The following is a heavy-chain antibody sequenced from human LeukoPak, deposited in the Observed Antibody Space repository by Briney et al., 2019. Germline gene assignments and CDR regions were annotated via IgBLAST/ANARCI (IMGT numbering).Heavy chain of an antibody. D-gene: IGHD6-13*01. CDR3: ARKAIPEYSSSWYGSFDY. V-gene: IGHV4-4*02. CDR2: IYHSGST. CDR1: GGSISSSNW. J-gene: IGHJ4*02. Sequence: PSGTLSLTCAVSGGSISSSNWWCWVRQPPGKGLEWIGEIYHSGSTNYNPSLKSRVTISVDKSKNQFSLKPSSVTAADTAVYYCARKAIPEYSSSWYGSFDYWGQGTLVTVSS.